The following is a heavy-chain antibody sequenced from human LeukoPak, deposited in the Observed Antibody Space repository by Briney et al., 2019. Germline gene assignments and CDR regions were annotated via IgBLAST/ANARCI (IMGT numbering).Heavy chain of an antibody. Sequence: PGGSLRLSCAASGFTFTNYWMSWVRQAPGKGLELVANIKQDRSEKYYVDSVKGRFTISRDNAKNSLYLQMNSLRAEDTAVYYCLRGDRRDYWGQGTLVTVSS. CDR3: LRGDRRDY. CDR1: GFTFTNYW. CDR2: IKQDRSEK. V-gene: IGHV3-7*01. J-gene: IGHJ4*02.